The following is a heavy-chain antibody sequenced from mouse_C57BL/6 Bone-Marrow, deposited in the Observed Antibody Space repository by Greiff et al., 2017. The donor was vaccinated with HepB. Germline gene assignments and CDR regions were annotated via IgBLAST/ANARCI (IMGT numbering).Heavy chain of an antibody. D-gene: IGHD1-1*01. V-gene: IGHV1-81*01. CDR2: IYPRSGNT. J-gene: IGHJ3*01. Sequence: VQLLQSGAELARPGASVKLSCKASGYTFTSYGISWVKQRTGQGLEWIGEIYPRSGNTYYNEKFKGKATLTADKSSSTAYMELRSLTSEDAAVYFCAREDYGSSPFAYWGQGTLVTVSA. CDR1: GYTFTSYG. CDR3: AREDYGSSPFAY.